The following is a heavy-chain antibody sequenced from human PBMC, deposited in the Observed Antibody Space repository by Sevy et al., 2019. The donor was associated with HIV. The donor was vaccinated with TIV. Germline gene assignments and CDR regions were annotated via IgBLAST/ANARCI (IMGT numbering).Heavy chain of an antibody. CDR1: GGSISSYY. Sequence: SDTLSLTCTVSGGSISSYYWSWIRQPPGKGLEWIGYIYYSGSTNYNPSLKSRVTISVDTSKNQFSLKLSSVTAADTAVYYCARGSSGYYYDSSGPLDYWGQGTLVTVSS. D-gene: IGHD3-22*01. CDR3: ARGSSGYYYDSSGPLDY. CDR2: IYYSGST. V-gene: IGHV4-59*01. J-gene: IGHJ4*02.